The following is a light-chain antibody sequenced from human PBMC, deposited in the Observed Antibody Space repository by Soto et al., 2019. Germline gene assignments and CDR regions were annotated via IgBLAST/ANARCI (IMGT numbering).Light chain of an antibody. V-gene: IGKV1-39*01. CDR2: DAS. CDR1: QSINSY. Sequence: DIQMTQSPSSLSASIGDGVTITCRASQSINSYLNWYQQKPGKAPKLLISDASNLQSGVPSRLSGSGSGTDFTLTISSLQPEDFATYYCQQSFSTLLITFGQGTRLEIK. J-gene: IGKJ5*01. CDR3: QQSFSTLLIT.